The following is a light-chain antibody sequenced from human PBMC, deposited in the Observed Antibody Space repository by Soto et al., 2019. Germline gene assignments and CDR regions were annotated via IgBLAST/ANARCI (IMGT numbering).Light chain of an antibody. CDR2: NAS. Sequence: EVVMRQSPATLSVSPGERAILSCRASQSVSTFLAWFQQKPGQPPRLLIYNASNRTTGIPARFSGSGSGTDFTLTISSLEPEDFAVYYCQQRGDWPPITFGQGTRLEIK. CDR3: QQRGDWPPIT. CDR1: QSVSTF. V-gene: IGKV3-11*01. J-gene: IGKJ5*01.